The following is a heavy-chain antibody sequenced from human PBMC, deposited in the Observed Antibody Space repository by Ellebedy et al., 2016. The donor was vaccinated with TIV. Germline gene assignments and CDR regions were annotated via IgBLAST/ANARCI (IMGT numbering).Heavy chain of an antibody. CDR3: GGPGAIAARHSPLFDY. CDR1: EFTVSSNY. V-gene: IGHV3-53*01. CDR2: LYSGGST. J-gene: IGHJ4*02. D-gene: IGHD6-6*01. Sequence: GESLKISCAASEFTVSSNYMSWVRQAPGKGLEWVSVLYSGGSTYYADSVKGRFTISRDNSKNTLYLQMNSLRAEDTAVYYCGGPGAIAARHSPLFDYWGQGTLVTVSS.